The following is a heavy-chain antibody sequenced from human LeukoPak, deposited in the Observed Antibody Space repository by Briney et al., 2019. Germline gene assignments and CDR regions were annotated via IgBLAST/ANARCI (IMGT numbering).Heavy chain of an antibody. V-gene: IGHV3-30*04. CDR1: GFTFSSYA. J-gene: IGHJ6*02. D-gene: IGHD6-13*01. CDR3: ARDGLSQGDSSSWYFYYYGMDV. CDR2: IEHDGSNL. Sequence: AGRSLRLSCAASGFTFSSYAMHWVRQAPRKGLEWVAVIEHDGSNLYHADSVKGRFTISRDNSKNTLYLQMNSLGSEDTAVYYCARDGLSQGDSSSWYFYYYGMDVWGQGTTVTVSS.